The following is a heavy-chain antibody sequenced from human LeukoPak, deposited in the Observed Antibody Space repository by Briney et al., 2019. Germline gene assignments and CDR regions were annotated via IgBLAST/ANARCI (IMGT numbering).Heavy chain of an antibody. J-gene: IGHJ3*02. Sequence: PGRSLRLSCAASGFTFDDYAMHWVRQAPGKGLEWVSGISWNSGSIGYADSVKGRFTISRDNAKNPLYLQMNSLRAEDTALYYCAKDIYSSSWYGAFDIWGQGTMVTVSS. CDR2: ISWNSGSI. V-gene: IGHV3-9*01. D-gene: IGHD6-13*01. CDR3: AKDIYSSSWYGAFDI. CDR1: GFTFDDYA.